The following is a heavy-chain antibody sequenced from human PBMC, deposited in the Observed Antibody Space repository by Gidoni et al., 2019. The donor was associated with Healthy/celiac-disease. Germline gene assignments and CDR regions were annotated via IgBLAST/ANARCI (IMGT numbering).Heavy chain of an antibody. CDR3: ARHPYGDYEWDYYYYGMDV. CDR2: ISSSSSYI. CDR1: GFTFSSYS. Sequence: EVQLVESGGGLVKPGGSLRLSCAASGFTFSSYSMNWVRQAPGKGLEWVSSISSSSSYIYYADSVKGRFTISRDNAKNSLYLQMNSLRAEDTAVYYCARHPYGDYEWDYYYYGMDVWGQGTTVTVSS. J-gene: IGHJ6*02. D-gene: IGHD4-17*01. V-gene: IGHV3-21*01.